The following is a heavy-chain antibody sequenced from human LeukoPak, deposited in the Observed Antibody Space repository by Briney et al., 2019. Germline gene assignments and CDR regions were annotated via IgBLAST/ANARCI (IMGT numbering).Heavy chain of an antibody. CDR1: GGSFTGYY. CDR2: INHSGST. Sequence: SETLSLTCAVYGGSFTGYYNSWIRQSPGKGLEWIGEINHSGSTNYNPSLKSRITVSVDTSKNQFSLKLRSVTAADTAMYYCARNRADGSGTYYQKNPLNFDSWGQGTLVTVSS. J-gene: IGHJ4*02. V-gene: IGHV4-34*01. D-gene: IGHD3-10*01. CDR3: ARNRADGSGTYYQKNPLNFDS.